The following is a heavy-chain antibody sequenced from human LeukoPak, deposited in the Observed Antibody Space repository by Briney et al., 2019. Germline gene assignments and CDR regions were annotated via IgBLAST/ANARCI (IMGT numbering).Heavy chain of an antibody. Sequence: ASVKVSCKASGYTFTSYGISWVRQAPRQGLEWMGWISAYNGNTNYAQKLQGRVTMTTDTSTSTAYMELRSLRSDDTAVYYCARDGAYYDILTGYYRGRGPFDYWGQGTLVTVSS. J-gene: IGHJ4*02. V-gene: IGHV1-18*01. CDR3: ARDGAYYDILTGYYRGRGPFDY. CDR2: ISAYNGNT. D-gene: IGHD3-9*01. CDR1: GYTFTSYG.